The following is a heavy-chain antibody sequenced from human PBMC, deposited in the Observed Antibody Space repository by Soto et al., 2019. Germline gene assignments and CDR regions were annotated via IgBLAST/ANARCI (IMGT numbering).Heavy chain of an antibody. J-gene: IGHJ3*02. Sequence: GSLRLSCAASGFTFDDYGMNWVRQAPGKGLEWVSGINWNGGSTGYADSVKGRFTISRDNAKNSLYLQMNSLRAEDTALYHCARDLTGRHAFDIWGQGTRVTVSS. V-gene: IGHV3-20*01. CDR3: ARDLTGRHAFDI. CDR2: INWNGGST. CDR1: GFTFDDYG. D-gene: IGHD3-9*01.